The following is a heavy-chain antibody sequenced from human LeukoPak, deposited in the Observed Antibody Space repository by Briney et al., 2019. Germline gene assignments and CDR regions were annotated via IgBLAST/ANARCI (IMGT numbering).Heavy chain of an antibody. CDR2: IRSKAYGGTT. CDR3: TSIAPGGEWGYWAMSPFDY. D-gene: IGHD2-8*02. J-gene: IGHJ4*02. Sequence: GGSLRLSCAATGLSVSSNFMSWVRQAPGKGLEWVGFIRSKAYGGTTEYAASVKGRFTISRDDSKSIAYLQMNSLKTEDTAVYYCTSIAPGGEWGYWAMSPFDYWGQGTLVTVSS. CDR1: GLSVSSNF. V-gene: IGHV3-49*04.